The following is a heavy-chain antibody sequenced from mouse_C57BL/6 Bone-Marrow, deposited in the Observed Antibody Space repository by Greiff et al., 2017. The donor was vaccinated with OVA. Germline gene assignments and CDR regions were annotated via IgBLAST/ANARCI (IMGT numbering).Heavy chain of an antibody. CDR1: GFNIKDYY. CDR2: IDPEDGET. V-gene: IGHV14-2*01. J-gene: IGHJ3*01. Sequence: VLLKQSGAELVKPGASVKLSCTASGFNIKDYYMHWVKQRTEQGLEWIGRIDPEDGETKYASKFQGKATITADTSSNTAYLQLSSLTSEDTAVYYCARDSNYGGWFAYWGQGTLVTVSA. D-gene: IGHD2-5*01. CDR3: ARDSNYGGWFAY.